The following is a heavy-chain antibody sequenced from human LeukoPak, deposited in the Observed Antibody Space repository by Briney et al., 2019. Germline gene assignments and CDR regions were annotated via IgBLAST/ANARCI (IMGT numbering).Heavy chain of an antibody. J-gene: IGHJ4*02. Sequence: GASLKVSCKASVYTFTGYYMHWVRQAPGQGLEWIGWINPNSGGTNYAQKFQGRVTTTRDTSTSTAYMELSRLRSDDTPVYYCRTDRYGDYGDYIDYWGQGTLVTVSS. CDR3: RTDRYGDYGDYIDY. D-gene: IGHD4-17*01. V-gene: IGHV1-2*02. CDR1: VYTFTGYY. CDR2: INPNSGGT.